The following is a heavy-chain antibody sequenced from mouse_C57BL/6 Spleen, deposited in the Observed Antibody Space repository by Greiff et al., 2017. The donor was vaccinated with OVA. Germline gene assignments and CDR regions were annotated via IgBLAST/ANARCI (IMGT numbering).Heavy chain of an antibody. Sequence: QVQLQQPGAELVKPGASVKLSCKASGYTFTSYWMQWVKQRPGQGLELIGELDPSDSYTNYNQKFKGKATLTVNTSSSTAYMQLSSLTSEDSAVYYCARVDSLGSSDYWGQGTTLTVSS. CDR3: ARVDSLGSSDY. J-gene: IGHJ2*01. D-gene: IGHD1-1*01. CDR2: LDPSDSYT. CDR1: GYTFTSYW. V-gene: IGHV1-50*01.